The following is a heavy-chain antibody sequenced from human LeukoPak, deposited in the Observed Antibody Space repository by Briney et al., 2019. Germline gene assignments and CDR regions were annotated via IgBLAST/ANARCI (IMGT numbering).Heavy chain of an antibody. CDR1: GFSFSNAW. V-gene: IGHV3-15*01. J-gene: IGHJ3*02. Sequence: GGSLRLSCAASGFSFSNAWMSWVRQAPGKGLEWVGRIKSKTTGGTTDFAAPVKGRFTISRDNAKNSLYLQMNSLRAEDTAVYYCARGIHTVTDRGAFDIWGQGTMVTVSS. CDR2: IKSKTTGGTT. D-gene: IGHD4-17*01. CDR3: ARGIHTVTDRGAFDI.